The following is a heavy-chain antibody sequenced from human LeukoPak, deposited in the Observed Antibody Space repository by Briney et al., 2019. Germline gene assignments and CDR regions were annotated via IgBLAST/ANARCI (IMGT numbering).Heavy chain of an antibody. Sequence: GGSLLLSCAASGFTFSSYAMSWVRRAPGKGLEWVSAISGSGGSTYYADSVKGRFTISRDNSKNTLYLQMNSLRAEDTAVYYCAKDPLNYDILTNRFDYWGQGTLVTVSS. V-gene: IGHV3-23*01. CDR1: GFTFSSYA. CDR3: AKDPLNYDILTNRFDY. J-gene: IGHJ4*02. CDR2: ISGSGGST. D-gene: IGHD3-9*01.